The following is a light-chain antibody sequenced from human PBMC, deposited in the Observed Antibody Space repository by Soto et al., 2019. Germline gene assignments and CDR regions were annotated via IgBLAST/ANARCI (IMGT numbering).Light chain of an antibody. CDR2: DAF. CDR1: PSVSNS. CDR3: HQRNMWRPVT. J-gene: IGKJ4*02. V-gene: IGKV3-11*01. Sequence: SVLTQSPATLSLSPGERATLSCRASPSVSNSLSWYQHKPGQAPRLLIYDAFNRATGVPTRFSGSGSGTDFTLTISSVEPEDFALYCSHQRNMWRPVTVAGGIKVDI.